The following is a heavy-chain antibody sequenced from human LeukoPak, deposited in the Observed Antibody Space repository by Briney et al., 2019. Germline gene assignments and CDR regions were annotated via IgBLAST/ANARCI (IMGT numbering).Heavy chain of an antibody. J-gene: IGHJ4*02. D-gene: IGHD3-22*01. Sequence: ASVKVSCKTSGYTFTSSYMHWVRQAPGQGLEWMGIINPRGGSASYAQKFQGRVTMTRDTSTSTVYMELSSLRSEDTAVYFCARDPNPYDSSNYYVGFDYWGQGTLVTVSS. CDR3: ARDPNPYDSSNYYVGFDY. V-gene: IGHV1-46*01. CDR2: INPRGGSA. CDR1: GYTFTSSY.